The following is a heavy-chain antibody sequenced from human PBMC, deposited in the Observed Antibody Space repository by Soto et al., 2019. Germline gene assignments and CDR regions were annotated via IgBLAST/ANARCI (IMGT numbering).Heavy chain of an antibody. Sequence: PGGSLRHSWKASGFTFIDYGMRWVRQAPGKGLEWVSVISGSSTYTNYADSVKSRFTISRDNAMNSLYLQTNSLRADDTAIYYCARDRVDTAVPPRESYYYGLDVWGQGTTVTVSS. J-gene: IGHJ6*02. CDR3: ARDRVDTAVPPRESYYYGLDV. CDR2: ISGSSTYT. D-gene: IGHD5-18*01. CDR1: GFTFIDYG. V-gene: IGHV3-11*06.